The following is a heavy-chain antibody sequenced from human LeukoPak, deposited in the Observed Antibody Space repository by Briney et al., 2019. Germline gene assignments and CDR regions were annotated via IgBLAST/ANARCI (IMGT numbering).Heavy chain of an antibody. Sequence: ASVKVSCKASGYTFTGYYMHWVRQAPGQGLEWMGWINPNSGGTNYAQKFQGRVTMTRDTSISTAYMELSRLRSDDTAVYYCAAISSGWSEYYLDYWGQGTLVTASS. V-gene: IGHV1-2*02. CDR3: AAISSGWSEYYLDY. CDR2: INPNSGGT. CDR1: GYTFTGYY. D-gene: IGHD6-19*01. J-gene: IGHJ4*02.